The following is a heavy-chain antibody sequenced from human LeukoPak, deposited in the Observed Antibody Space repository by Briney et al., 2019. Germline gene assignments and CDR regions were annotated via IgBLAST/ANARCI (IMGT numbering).Heavy chain of an antibody. D-gene: IGHD3-9*01. J-gene: IGHJ4*02. Sequence: SETLSLTCTVSGGSISGYYWSWIRQPPGKGLEWIGYIYSSGSTNYNPSLKSRVTISIDTSKNQFSLKLSSVTAADTAVYYCARDSESYDILTSYYLYYFDYWGQGTLVTVSS. CDR1: GGSISGYY. V-gene: IGHV4-59*01. CDR2: IYSSGST. CDR3: ARDSESYDILTSYYLYYFDY.